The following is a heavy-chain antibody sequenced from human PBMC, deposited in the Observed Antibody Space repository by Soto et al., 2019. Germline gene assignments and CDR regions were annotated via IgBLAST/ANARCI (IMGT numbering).Heavy chain of an antibody. D-gene: IGHD3-22*01. CDR1: GFTFSSYA. CDR3: AKSHYYGSSGSFDY. CDR2: ISGSGGST. V-gene: IGHV3-23*01. J-gene: IGHJ4*02. Sequence: PGGSLRLSCAASGFTFSSYAMSWVRQAPGKGLEWVSAISGSGGSTYYADSVKGRFTISRDNSKNTLYLQMNSLRAGDTAVYYCAKSHYYGSSGSFDYWGQGTLVTVSS.